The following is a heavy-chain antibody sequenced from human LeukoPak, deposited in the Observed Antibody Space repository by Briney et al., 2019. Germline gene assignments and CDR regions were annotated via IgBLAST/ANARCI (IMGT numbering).Heavy chain of an antibody. J-gene: IGHJ4*02. CDR1: GGSISSYY. V-gene: IGHV4-4*07. D-gene: IGHD4-17*01. CDR2: IYTSGST. Sequence: SETLSLTCTVSGGSISSYYWSWIRQPAGKGLEWIGRIYTSGSTNYNPSLTSRVAISLDTSKNQFSLRLSSVTAADTAVYYCARDYGDYFDYWGQGTLVTVSS. CDR3: ARDYGDYFDY.